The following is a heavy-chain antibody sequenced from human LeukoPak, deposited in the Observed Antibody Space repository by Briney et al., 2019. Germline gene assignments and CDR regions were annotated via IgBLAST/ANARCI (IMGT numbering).Heavy chain of an antibody. CDR2: IYYSGST. D-gene: IGHD3-16*01. V-gene: IGHV4-59*01. CDR1: GGSISSYY. Sequence: SETLSLTCTVSGGSISSYYWSWIRQPAGKGLEWIGYIYYSGSTNYNPSLKSRVTISVDTSKNQLSLKLTSVTAADTAVYYCARETSQKGAHYMDVWGKGTTVTISS. CDR3: ARETSQKGAHYMDV. J-gene: IGHJ6*03.